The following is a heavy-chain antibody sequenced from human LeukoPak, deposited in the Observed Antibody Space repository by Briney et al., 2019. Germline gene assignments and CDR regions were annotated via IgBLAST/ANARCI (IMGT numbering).Heavy chain of an antibody. Sequence: GGSLRLSCAASGFTVSSNYMSWARQAPGKGLEWVSVIYSGGSTYYADSVKGRFTISRDNSKNTLFLQMNSLRGEDTAVYYCAKDPSNYGSGFMDVWGKGTTVTVSS. CDR3: AKDPSNYGSGFMDV. J-gene: IGHJ6*03. V-gene: IGHV3-66*02. D-gene: IGHD3-10*01. CDR1: GFTVSSNY. CDR2: IYSGGST.